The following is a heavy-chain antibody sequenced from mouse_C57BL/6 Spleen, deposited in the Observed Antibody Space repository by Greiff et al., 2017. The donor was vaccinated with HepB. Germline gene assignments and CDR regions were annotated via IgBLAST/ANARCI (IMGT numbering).Heavy chain of an antibody. J-gene: IGHJ4*01. CDR1: GYSFTDYN. CDR3: ARSFRQLRLRKAMDY. D-gene: IGHD3-2*02. CDR2: INPNYGTT. V-gene: IGHV1-39*01. Sequence: SGPELVKPGASVKISCKASGYSFTDYNMNWVKQSNGKSLEWIGVINPNYGTTSYNQKFKGKATLTVDQSSSTAYMQLNSLTSEDSAVYYCARSFRQLRLRKAMDYWGQGTSVTVSS.